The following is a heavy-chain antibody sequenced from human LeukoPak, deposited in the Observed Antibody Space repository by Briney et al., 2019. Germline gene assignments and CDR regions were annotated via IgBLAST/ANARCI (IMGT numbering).Heavy chain of an antibody. CDR2: MNPNSGNT. J-gene: IGHJ6*02. CDR3: ARVSYSGWYGYYGMDV. D-gene: IGHD6-19*01. V-gene: IGHV1-8*02. CDR1: GYTFISYA. Sequence: EASVQVSCKASGYTFISYALHWVRQATGQGLEWMGWMNPNSGNTGYAQKFQGRVTMTRNTSISTAYMELSSLRSEDTAVYYCARVSYSGWYGYYGMDVWGQGTTVTVSS.